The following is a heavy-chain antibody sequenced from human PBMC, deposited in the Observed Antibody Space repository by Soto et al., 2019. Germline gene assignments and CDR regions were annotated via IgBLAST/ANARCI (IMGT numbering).Heavy chain of an antibody. Sequence: SETLSLTCSIYSGSFSGYYWSWIRQPPGKGLERIGEISQSGTTYYNPSLKGRLIISIDTSRNQFSLSLNSVTAADTAVYFCAREPYLPMARNDFWGQGAQVTVSS. V-gene: IGHV4-34*01. D-gene: IGHD3-10*01. CDR1: SGSFSGYY. J-gene: IGHJ4*02. CDR3: AREPYLPMARNDF. CDR2: ISQSGTT.